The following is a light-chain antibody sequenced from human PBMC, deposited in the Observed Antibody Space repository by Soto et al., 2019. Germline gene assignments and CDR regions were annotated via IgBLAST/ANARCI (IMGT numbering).Light chain of an antibody. V-gene: IGKV3-11*01. CDR3: QQRSNWPPPT. CDR2: DAS. J-gene: IGKJ5*01. CDR1: QSVSSY. Sequence: EIVLTQSPATLSLSPGERATLSCRASQSVSSYLAWYQQKPGQAPRLLIYDASNRATGIPARFSGSGSGPDFTLTSSSLEPEDFAVYYCQQRSNWPPPTFGQGTRLEIK.